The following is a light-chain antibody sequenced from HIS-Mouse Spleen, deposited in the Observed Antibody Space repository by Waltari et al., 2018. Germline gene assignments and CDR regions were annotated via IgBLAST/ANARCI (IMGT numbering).Light chain of an antibody. CDR1: RSDVGSYNL. CDR2: EGI. V-gene: IGLV2-23*01. Sequence: QSALTQPASVSGSPGQSITISCTGTRSDVGSYNLFSWYQQHPGKAPKLMIYEGIKRPSGVSNRFSGSKSGNTASLTISGLQAEDEADYYCCSYAGSSTLVFGGGTKLTVL. CDR3: CSYAGSSTLV. J-gene: IGLJ3*02.